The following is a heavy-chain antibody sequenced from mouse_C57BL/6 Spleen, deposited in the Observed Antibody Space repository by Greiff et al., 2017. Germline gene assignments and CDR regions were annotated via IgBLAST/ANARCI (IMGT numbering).Heavy chain of an antibody. CDR2: ISSGSSTN. V-gene: IGHV5-17*01. J-gene: IGHJ4*01. Sequence: DVMLVESGGGLVKPGGSLKLSCAASGFTFSDYGMHWVRQAPEKGLEWVAYISSGSSTNYYADTVKGRFTISRDNAKNTLFLQMTSLRSEDTAMYYCARQDYDYDGAMDYWGQGTSVTVSS. D-gene: IGHD2-4*01. CDR3: ARQDYDYDGAMDY. CDR1: GFTFSDYG.